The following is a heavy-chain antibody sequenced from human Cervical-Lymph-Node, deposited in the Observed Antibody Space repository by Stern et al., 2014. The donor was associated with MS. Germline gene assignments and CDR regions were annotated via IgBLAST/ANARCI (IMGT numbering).Heavy chain of an antibody. J-gene: IGHJ4*02. CDR3: AKEGVLVASFDY. CDR1: GFTFTYYA. V-gene: IGHV3-23*04. D-gene: IGHD5-12*01. CDR2: ISGSGDNT. Sequence: EVQLVESGGGLVQPGGSLRLSCAASGFTFTYYAMSWVRQAPGKGLEWVSGISGSGDNTYYADSVKGRFTISRDNSNSTLYLQMNSLRVDDTAVYYCAKEGVLVASFDYWGQGTLVTVSS.